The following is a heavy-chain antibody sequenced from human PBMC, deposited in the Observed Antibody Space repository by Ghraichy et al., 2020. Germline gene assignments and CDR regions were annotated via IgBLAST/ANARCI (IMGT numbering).Heavy chain of an antibody. CDR2: INSDGSST. V-gene: IGHV3-74*01. CDR1: GFTFSSYW. J-gene: IGHJ4*02. CDR3: ARVVNDYIWGSYRYIDY. Sequence: GESLNISCAASGFTFSSYWMHWVRQAPGKGLVWVSRINSDGSSTSYADSVKGRFTISRDNAKNTLYLQMNSLRAEDTAVYYCARVVNDYIWGSYRYIDYWGQGTLVTVSS. D-gene: IGHD3-16*02.